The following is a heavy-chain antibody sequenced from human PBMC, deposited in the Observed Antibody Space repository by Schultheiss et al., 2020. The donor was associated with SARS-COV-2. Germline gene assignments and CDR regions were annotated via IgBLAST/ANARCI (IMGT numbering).Heavy chain of an antibody. D-gene: IGHD3-22*01. J-gene: IGHJ6*02. CDR3: ARDQGSGSGYTYGMDV. CDR2: IYSGGST. V-gene: IGHV3-53*05. CDR1: GFTVSSNY. Sequence: GGSLRLSCVVSGFTVSSNYMSWVRQAPGKGLEWVSVIYSGGSTYYADSVKGRFTISRDNSKNTLYLQMNSLRAEDTAVYYCARDQGSGSGYTYGMDVWGQGTTVTVSS.